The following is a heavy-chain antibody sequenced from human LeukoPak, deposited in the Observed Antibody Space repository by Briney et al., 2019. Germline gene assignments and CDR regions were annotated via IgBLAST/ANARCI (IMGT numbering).Heavy chain of an antibody. CDR2: MYHSGDT. V-gene: IGHV4-38-2*02. Sequence: SETLSLTCSVSDYSISSGYYWGWIRQPPGKGLEWIGSMYHSGDTYYNPSLRSRVTTSVDTSKNQFSLKLSSVTAADTAVYYCARRFGWLQVRYDYWGQGTLVTVSS. CDR3: ARRFGWLQVRYDY. CDR1: DYSISSGYY. D-gene: IGHD5-24*01. J-gene: IGHJ4*02.